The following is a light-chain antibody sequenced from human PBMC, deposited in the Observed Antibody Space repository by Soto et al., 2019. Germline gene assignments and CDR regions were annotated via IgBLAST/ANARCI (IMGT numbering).Light chain of an antibody. CDR2: AAS. CDR1: QSIINY. Sequence: DIQMTQSPSSLSASVGDRVTITCRASQSIINYLNWYQQKPGKAPKLLIYAASSLQSGVPSRFGGSGSGTDFTLTISSLQPEDFATFYCQQSYSAPWTFGLGTKVGIQ. J-gene: IGKJ1*01. V-gene: IGKV1-39*01. CDR3: QQSYSAPWT.